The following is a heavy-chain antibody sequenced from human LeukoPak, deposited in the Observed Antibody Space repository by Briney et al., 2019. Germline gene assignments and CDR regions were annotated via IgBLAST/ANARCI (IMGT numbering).Heavy chain of an antibody. D-gene: IGHD3-16*01. CDR3: ARGPYDYVWGGYDY. CDR2: FDPEDGET. CDR1: GYTLTELS. J-gene: IGHJ4*02. Sequence: ASVKVSCKVSGYTLTELSMHWVRQAPGKGLEWMGGFDPEDGETIYAQRFQGRVTITADESTSTAYMELSSLRSEDTAVYYCARGPYDYVWGGYDYWGQGTLVTVSS. V-gene: IGHV1-24*01.